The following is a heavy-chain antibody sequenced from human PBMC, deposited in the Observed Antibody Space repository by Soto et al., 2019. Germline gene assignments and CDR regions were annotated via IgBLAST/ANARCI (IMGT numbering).Heavy chain of an antibody. Sequence: SQTLSLTCAISGDSVSSNPASLHLIMQSPSRGLEWLGRTYFRSKWYNDYAVSVKSRIITNPDTSNNQFSLQPNSVTPEDTAVYFCAKGDNLGPKTGYAFDPWGQGIMVTVSS. D-gene: IGHD5-12*01. CDR3: AKGDNLGPKTGYAFDP. CDR1: GDSVSSNPAS. CDR2: TYFRSKWYN. V-gene: IGHV6-1*01. J-gene: IGHJ5*02.